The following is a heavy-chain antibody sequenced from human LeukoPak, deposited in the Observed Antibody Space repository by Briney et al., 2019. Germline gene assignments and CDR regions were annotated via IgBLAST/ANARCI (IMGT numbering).Heavy chain of an antibody. CDR1: GGSISSSSYY. V-gene: IGHV4-39*07. Sequence: SETLSLTCTVSGGSISSSSYYWGWIRQPPGKGLEWIGSIYYSGSTYYNPSLKSRVTISVDTSKNQFSLKLSSVTAADTAVYYCARVLLWFGESYYFDYWGQETLVTVSS. CDR3: ARVLLWFGESYYFDY. J-gene: IGHJ4*02. D-gene: IGHD3-10*01. CDR2: IYYSGST.